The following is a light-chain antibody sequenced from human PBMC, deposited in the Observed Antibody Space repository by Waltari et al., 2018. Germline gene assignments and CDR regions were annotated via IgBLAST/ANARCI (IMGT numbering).Light chain of an antibody. V-gene: IGLV2-11*01. CDR1: SSDIGYYYA. CDR3: SSYAGSNTFI. Sequence: QAAPTQPPSVSGSPGQSVTISCTGTSSDIGYYYAVSWYQQPPGKAPKLMIYDVSKRRSGVSDRFSGSKSGNTASLTISGLQAEDEADYYCSSYAGSNTFIFGAGTRLTVL. J-gene: IGLJ1*01. CDR2: DVS.